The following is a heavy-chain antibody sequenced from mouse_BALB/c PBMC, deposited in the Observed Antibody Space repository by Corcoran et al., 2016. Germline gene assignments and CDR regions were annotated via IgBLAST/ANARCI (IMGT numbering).Heavy chain of an antibody. CDR2: INPNNGDT. CDR1: GYTFTDYY. CDR3: ARDCDWYFDV. V-gene: IGHV1-26*01. J-gene: IGHJ1*01. Sequence: EVQLQQSGPELVKPVASVKMSCKASGYTFTDYYMKLVKQSHGKSLEWIGDINPNNGDTGYNQKFKGKATLTVDKSSSTAYMQLNSLTSEDSAVYYCARDCDWYFDVWGAATTVTVSS.